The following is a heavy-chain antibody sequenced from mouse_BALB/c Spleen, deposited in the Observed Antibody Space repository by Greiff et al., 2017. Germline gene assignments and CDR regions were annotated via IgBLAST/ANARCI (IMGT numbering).Heavy chain of an antibody. Sequence: QVTLKVSGPGILQPSQTLSLTCSFSGFSLSTSGMGVSWIRQPSGKGLEWLAHIYWDDDKRYNPSLKSRLTISKDTSSNQVFLKITSVDTADTATYYCARRYDVFMDYWGQGTSVTVSS. CDR1: GFSLSTSGMG. J-gene: IGHJ4*01. CDR3: ARRYDVFMDY. V-gene: IGHV8-12*01. CDR2: IYWDDDK. D-gene: IGHD2-14*01.